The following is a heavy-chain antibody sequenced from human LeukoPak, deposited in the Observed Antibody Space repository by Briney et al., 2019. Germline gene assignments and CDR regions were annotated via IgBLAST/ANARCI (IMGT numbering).Heavy chain of an antibody. J-gene: IGHJ4*02. Sequence: GGSLRLSCVASGFSFSSFWMHWVRQAPGKGLVWVSRINSDGSSMTYADSVKGRFTMSRDNAKNTLYLQMNSLRAEDTAVYYCTRTLDYWGQGTLVTVSS. CDR1: GFSFSSFW. V-gene: IGHV3-74*03. CDR3: TRTLDY. CDR2: INSDGSSM.